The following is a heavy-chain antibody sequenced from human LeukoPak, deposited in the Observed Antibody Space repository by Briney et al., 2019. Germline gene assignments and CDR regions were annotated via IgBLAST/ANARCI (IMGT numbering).Heavy chain of an antibody. J-gene: IGHJ4*02. CDR2: IRSAANSHAT. Sequence: GGSLKLSCAASGFTFSGSAIHWVRQASGKGLEWVGRIRSAANSHATTYDASVKGRFTISRDDSNNTAYLQMNSLKTEDTAVYYCTIVVAAEGYWGRGTLVTVSS. CDR3: TIVVAAEGY. V-gene: IGHV3-73*01. CDR1: GFTFSGSA. D-gene: IGHD2-2*01.